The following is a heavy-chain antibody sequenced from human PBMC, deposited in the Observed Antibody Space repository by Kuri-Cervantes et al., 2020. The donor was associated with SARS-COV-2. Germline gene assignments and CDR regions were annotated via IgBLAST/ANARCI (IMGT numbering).Heavy chain of an antibody. Sequence: ASVKVSCKVSGYTLTELSMHWVRQAPGKGLEWMGGFDPEDGETIYAQKFQGRVTMTEDTSTDTAYMELNSLRAEDTAVYYCAKDSPEIVVVPAAPLYFDLWGRATLVTVSS. J-gene: IGHJ2*01. CDR2: FDPEDGET. CDR1: GYTLTELS. CDR3: AKDSPEIVVVPAAPLYFDL. V-gene: IGHV1-24*01. D-gene: IGHD2-2*01.